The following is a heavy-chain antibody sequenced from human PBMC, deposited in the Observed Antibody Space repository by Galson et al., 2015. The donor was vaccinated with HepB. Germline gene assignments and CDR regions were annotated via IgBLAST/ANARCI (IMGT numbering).Heavy chain of an antibody. CDR1: GFTFSNYA. V-gene: IGHV3-30-3*01. CDR3: TRGATMIGEVPTDFQH. J-gene: IGHJ1*01. D-gene: IGHD3-22*01. CDR2: ISYDGSNK. Sequence: SLRLSCAASGFTFSNYAMHWVRQAPGKGLDWVAVISYDGSNKNYGDSVKGRFTISRDNSKNILYLQMNSLRAEDTAVYYCTRGATMIGEVPTDFQHWGQGTLVTVSS.